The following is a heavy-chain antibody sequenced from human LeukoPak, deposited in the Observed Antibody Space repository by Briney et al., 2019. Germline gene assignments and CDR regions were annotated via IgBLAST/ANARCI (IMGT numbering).Heavy chain of an antibody. CDR3: ARGDSSGWPYFDY. CDR1: GGSISSGSYY. J-gene: IGHJ4*02. Sequence: TSETLSLTCTVSGGSISSGSYYWSWIRQPAGKGLEWIGRIYTSGSTNYNPSLKSRVTISVETSKNQFSLKLSSVTAADTAVYYCARGDSSGWPYFDYWGQGTLVTVSS. V-gene: IGHV4-61*02. CDR2: IYTSGST. D-gene: IGHD6-19*01.